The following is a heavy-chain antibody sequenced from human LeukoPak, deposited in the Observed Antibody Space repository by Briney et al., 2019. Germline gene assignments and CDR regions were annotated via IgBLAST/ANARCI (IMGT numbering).Heavy chain of an antibody. CDR3: ARVQTPYSSGWDPNYFDY. D-gene: IGHD6-19*01. Sequence: GGSLRLSCAASGFTVSSIYMSWVRQAPGKGLEWVSVIYSGGSTYYADSVKGRFTISRDNVKNSLYLQMNSLRAEDTAVYYCARVQTPYSSGWDPNYFDYWGQGTLVTVSS. CDR2: IYSGGST. V-gene: IGHV3-53*01. J-gene: IGHJ4*02. CDR1: GFTVSSIY.